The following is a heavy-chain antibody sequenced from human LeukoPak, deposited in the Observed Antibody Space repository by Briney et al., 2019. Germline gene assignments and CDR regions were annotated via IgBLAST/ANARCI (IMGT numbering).Heavy chain of an antibody. J-gene: IGHJ5*02. CDR1: GFTFSSYG. D-gene: IGHD4-17*01. CDR2: IWDDGSNK. CDR3: ARDTVVGSGGKCTNNGYDP. Sequence: RRSLRLSCAASGFTFSSYGMRWVRQGPGGGLEWGAVIWDDGSNKYYADSVKGRFTISRDNSTNTLYLQMTSLRAEDTAVYYWARDTVVGSGGKCTNNGYDPWGQGTLVTVSS. V-gene: IGHV3-33*01.